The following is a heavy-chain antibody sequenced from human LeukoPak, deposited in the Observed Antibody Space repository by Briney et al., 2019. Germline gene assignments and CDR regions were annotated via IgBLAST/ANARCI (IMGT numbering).Heavy chain of an antibody. V-gene: IGHV3-23*01. CDR2: ISGSGGST. CDR3: AKDQFSRLLWFGEPRIDY. Sequence: QPGGSLRLSCAASGFTFSSYAMTWVRHAPGKGLEWVSAISGSGGSTYYADSVKGRFTISRDNSKNTLYLQMNSLRAEDTAVYYCAKDQFSRLLWFGEPRIDYWGQGTLVTVSS. CDR1: GFTFSSYA. D-gene: IGHD3-10*01. J-gene: IGHJ4*02.